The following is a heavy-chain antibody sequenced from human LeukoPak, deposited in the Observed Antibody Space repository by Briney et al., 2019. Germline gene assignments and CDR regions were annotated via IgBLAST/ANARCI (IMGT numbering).Heavy chain of an antibody. J-gene: IGHJ3*01. CDR3: ARDRRGSFYTFDL. CDR2: VSHTGAT. V-gene: IGHV4-59*01. D-gene: IGHD1-26*01. Sequence: SETLSLTCSVSGASLNGYFWSWVRQTPEKGLKWIGYVSHTGATTSNPTLESRVSITIDTSKSQISLTMTSVTAADSALYYCARDRRGSFYTFDLWGPGTIVSVS. CDR1: GASLNGYF.